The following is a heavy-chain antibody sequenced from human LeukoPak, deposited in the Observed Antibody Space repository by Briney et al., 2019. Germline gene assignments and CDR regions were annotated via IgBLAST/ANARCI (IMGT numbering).Heavy chain of an antibody. J-gene: IGHJ4*02. D-gene: IGHD5-24*01. CDR2: MNPNSGNT. Sequence: ASVKVSCKASGYTFTSYDINWVRQATGQGLEWMGWMNPNSGNTGYAQKFQGRVTMTRNTSISTAYMELSSLRSEDTAMYYCALMALNGGKGIDYWGQGTLVTVSS. V-gene: IGHV1-8*01. CDR3: ALMALNGGKGIDY. CDR1: GYTFTSYD.